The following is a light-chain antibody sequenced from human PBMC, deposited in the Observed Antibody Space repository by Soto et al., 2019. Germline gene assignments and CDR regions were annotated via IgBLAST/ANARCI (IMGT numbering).Light chain of an antibody. CDR3: QQYNNWPVMYT. CDR1: QSVSSN. V-gene: IGKV3-15*01. CDR2: GAS. Sequence: EIVMTQSPATLSVSPGERATLSCRASQSVSSNLAWYQQKPGQAPRLLIYGASTRATRIPARFSGSGSGTEFTLTISSLQSEDFAGYYCQQYNNWPVMYTFGQGTKLEIK. J-gene: IGKJ2*01.